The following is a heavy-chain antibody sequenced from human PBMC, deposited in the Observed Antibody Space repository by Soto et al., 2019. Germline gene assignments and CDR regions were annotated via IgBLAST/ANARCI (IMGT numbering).Heavy chain of an antibody. CDR1: GGTFSSYA. CDR2: IIPIFGTA. V-gene: IGHV1-69*13. J-gene: IGHJ4*02. CDR3: ARDRTAYCGGDCYQTFDY. D-gene: IGHD2-21*02. Sequence: AVKFSCQASGGTFSSYAIRWVRQARGQALEWMGGIIPIFGTANYAQKFQGRFTITADESTSTAYMELSSLRSEDTAVHYCARDRTAYCGGDCYQTFDYWRQGTLVTVSS.